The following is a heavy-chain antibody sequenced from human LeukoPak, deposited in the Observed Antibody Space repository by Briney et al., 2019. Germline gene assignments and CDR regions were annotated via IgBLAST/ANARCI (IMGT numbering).Heavy chain of an antibody. CDR1: GFTFSSYW. CDR3: AGEVGWEGMDV. J-gene: IGHJ6*02. CDR2: INSDGSST. Sequence: PGGSLRLPCAASGFTFSSYWMHWVRQAPGKGLVWVSRINSDGSSTGYAASVKGRFTISRDNAKNTLYLQMNSLRAEDTAVYYCAGEVGWEGMDVWGQGTTVTVSS. V-gene: IGHV3-74*01. D-gene: IGHD1-26*01.